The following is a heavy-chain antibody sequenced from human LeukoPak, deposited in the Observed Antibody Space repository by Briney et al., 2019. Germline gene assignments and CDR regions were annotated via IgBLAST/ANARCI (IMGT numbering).Heavy chain of an antibody. CDR2: INPNSGGT. Sequence: GASVKVSCMASGYTFTAIYIHWVRQTPGQGLEWMGWINPNSGGTNFAQKFQGRVTMTRDTSISTAYMELSRLGSDDTAVYYCARGPATGDFDYWGQGTLVTVSS. D-gene: IGHD7-27*01. CDR1: GYTFTAIY. CDR3: ARGPATGDFDY. J-gene: IGHJ4*02. V-gene: IGHV1-2*02.